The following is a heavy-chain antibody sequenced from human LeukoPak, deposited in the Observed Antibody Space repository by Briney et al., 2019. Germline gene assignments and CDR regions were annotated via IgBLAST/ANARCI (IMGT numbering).Heavy chain of an antibody. CDR2: IRYDGSNK. CDR1: GFTFSSYA. Sequence: GGSLRLSCAASGFTFSSYAMHWVRQAPGKGLEWVAFIRYDGSNKYYADSVKGRFTTSRDNAKKSLYLQMDSLRAEDTAVYYCARVMWMGWYFDSWGQGTLVTVSS. CDR3: ARVMWMGWYFDS. D-gene: IGHD5-12*01. V-gene: IGHV3-30*02. J-gene: IGHJ4*02.